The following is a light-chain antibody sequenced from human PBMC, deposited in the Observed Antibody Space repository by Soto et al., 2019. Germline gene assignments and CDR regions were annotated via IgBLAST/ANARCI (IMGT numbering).Light chain of an antibody. CDR3: QSYDSSLRGV. CDR1: SSNIGAGYD. CDR2: GNS. J-gene: IGLJ2*01. V-gene: IGLV1-40*01. Sequence: QAVVTQPPSMSGAPGQRVTISCTGSSSNIGAGYDVHWYRQLPGTAPKLLIYGNSNRPSGVPYRISGSKSGTSASLAISGLQAEDEASYYCQSYDSSLRGVFGGGTKLTVL.